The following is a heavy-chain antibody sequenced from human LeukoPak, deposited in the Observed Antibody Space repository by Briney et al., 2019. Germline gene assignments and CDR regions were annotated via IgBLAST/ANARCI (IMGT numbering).Heavy chain of an antibody. D-gene: IGHD3-22*01. V-gene: IGHV3-9*03. CDR2: ISWSSGGI. J-gene: IGHJ3*02. CDR3: AKVKDSSGPHSGAFDI. Sequence: GRSLRLSCAASGFTFDDYAMHWVRQTPGKGLEWVSGISWSSGGIGYADSVKGRFTISRDNAKNSLYLQMNSLRAEDMALYYCAKVKDSSGPHSGAFDIWGQGTMVTVSS. CDR1: GFTFDDYA.